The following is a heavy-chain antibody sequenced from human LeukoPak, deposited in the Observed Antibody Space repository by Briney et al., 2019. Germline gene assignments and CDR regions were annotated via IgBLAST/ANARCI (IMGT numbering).Heavy chain of an antibody. Sequence: GESLRLSCAASGFTFSSYAMSWVRQAPGKGLEWVSAISGSGGSTYYADSVKGRFTISRDNSKNTLYPQMNSLRAEDTAVYYCAKDFSTYYDFWSGYYPKPPDYWGQGTLVTVSS. CDR3: AKDFSTYYDFWSGYYPKPPDY. CDR1: GFTFSSYA. J-gene: IGHJ4*02. D-gene: IGHD3-3*01. CDR2: ISGSGGST. V-gene: IGHV3-23*01.